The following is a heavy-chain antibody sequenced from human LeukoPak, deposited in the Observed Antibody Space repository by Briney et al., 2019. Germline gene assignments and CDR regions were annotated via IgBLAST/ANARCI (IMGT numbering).Heavy chain of an antibody. CDR1: GGSFGGSLSGYY. V-gene: IGHV4-34*12. CDR3: ARVRELLPDY. J-gene: IGHJ4*02. CDR2: IIHGGSS. Sequence: SETLSLTCAIHGGSFGGSLSGYYWSWVRQSPGKGLEWIGEIIHGGSSNYNPSFKSRVTILEDTSKNQFSLKLSSVTAADTAVYYCARVRELLPDYWGQGTLVTVSS. D-gene: IGHD1-26*01.